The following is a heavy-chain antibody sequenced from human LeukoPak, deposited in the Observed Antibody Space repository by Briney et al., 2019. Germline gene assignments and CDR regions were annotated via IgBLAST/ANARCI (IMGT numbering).Heavy chain of an antibody. V-gene: IGHV3-30*02. CDR2: IRNDGNIK. CDR3: ARSRESGSFSSGY. D-gene: IGHD2-15*01. J-gene: IGHJ4*02. CDR1: GFTLSNYG. Sequence: GGSLRLSCAASGFTLSNYGMHWVRQAPGKGLEWVAFIRNDGNIKYYADSVKGRFTISRDNSNNTLHLQMNSLRDEDTAVYSCARSRESGSFSSGYWGQGALVTVSS.